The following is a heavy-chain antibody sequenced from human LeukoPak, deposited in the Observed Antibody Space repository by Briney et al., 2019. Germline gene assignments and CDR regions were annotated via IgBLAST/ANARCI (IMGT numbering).Heavy chain of an antibody. CDR3: ARADYGHYFVY. Sequence: GASVKVSCKASGYAFTGYYMHWVRQAPGQGLEWMGWINPTSGGTNYAQKFQGRVTMTRDTSISTAYMELSRLTSDDTAVYYCARADYGHYFVYWGQGTLVTVSS. CDR1: GYAFTGYY. D-gene: IGHD4-17*01. J-gene: IGHJ4*02. CDR2: INPTSGGT. V-gene: IGHV1-2*02.